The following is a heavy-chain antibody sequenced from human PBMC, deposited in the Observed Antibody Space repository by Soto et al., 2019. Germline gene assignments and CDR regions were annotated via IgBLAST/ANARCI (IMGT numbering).Heavy chain of an antibody. Sequence: ASVKVSCKASGYTFTSYGISWVRQAPGQGLEWMGWISAYNGNTNYAQKLQGRVTMTTDTSTSTAYMELRSLRSDDTAVYYCARDFYCSGGSCPHDYWGQGTLVTVSS. D-gene: IGHD2-15*01. CDR3: ARDFYCSGGSCPHDY. J-gene: IGHJ4*02. CDR2: ISAYNGNT. V-gene: IGHV1-18*01. CDR1: GYTFTSYG.